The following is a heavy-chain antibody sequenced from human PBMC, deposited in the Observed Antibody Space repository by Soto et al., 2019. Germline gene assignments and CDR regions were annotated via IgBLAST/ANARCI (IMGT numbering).Heavy chain of an antibody. CDR2: IYYSGST. CDR1: GGSISSSSYY. J-gene: IGHJ2*01. CDR3: ARQEVVVVTAILAQGLYFDL. D-gene: IGHD2-21*02. Sequence: QLQLQESGPGLVKPSETLSLTCTVSGGSISSSSYYWGWIRQPPGKGLEWIGSIYYSGSTYYNPSLKSRVTMSVDTSKNQFSLKLRSVTAADTAVYYCARQEVVVVTAILAQGLYFDLWGRGTLVTVSS. V-gene: IGHV4-39*01.